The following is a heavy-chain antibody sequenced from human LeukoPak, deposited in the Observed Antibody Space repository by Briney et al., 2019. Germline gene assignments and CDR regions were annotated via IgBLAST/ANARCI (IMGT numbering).Heavy chain of an antibody. D-gene: IGHD6-13*01. Sequence: GGSLGLSCVASGYTFSDYGMHWVRQAPGKGLDWVAVISYDGGNKHFADSVKGRFTISRDNSRNTLYLEMNSLRAEDTAVYYCAKERRSSSWYFDHWGQGTLVTVSS. CDR2: ISYDGGNK. V-gene: IGHV3-30*18. CDR3: AKERRSSSWYFDH. CDR1: GYTFSDYG. J-gene: IGHJ4*02.